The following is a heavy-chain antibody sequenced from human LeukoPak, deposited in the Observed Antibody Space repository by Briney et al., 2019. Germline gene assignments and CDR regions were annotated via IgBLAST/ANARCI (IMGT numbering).Heavy chain of an antibody. V-gene: IGHV3-21*01. CDR1: GFIFSSYN. CDR2: ISTSSSYI. Sequence: GGSLRLSCAASGFIFSSYNMNWVRQAPGKGLEWVSSISTSSSYIYYADSVKGRFTISRDNAKNSLYLQMNSLRAEDTAVYYCARDFYDTSGYYYDYWGQGTLVTVSS. J-gene: IGHJ4*02. D-gene: IGHD3-22*01. CDR3: ARDFYDTSGYYYDY.